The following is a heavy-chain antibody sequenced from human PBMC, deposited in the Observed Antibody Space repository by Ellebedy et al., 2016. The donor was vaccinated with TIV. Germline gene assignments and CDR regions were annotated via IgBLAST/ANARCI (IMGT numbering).Heavy chain of an antibody. D-gene: IGHD3-9*01. J-gene: IGHJ4*02. CDR1: GYSLLTYG. V-gene: IGHV1-18*01. CDR2: ISAHTGDT. Sequence: ASVKVSXXASGYSLLTYGMSWVRQAPGQGLEWMGSISAHTGDTNIAQKWQGRVTMFTDTSTSTAYMELRGLRYDDTAVYFCARGQEDVEWLLSEPGIKLVKSAYFDYWGQGTLVTVSS. CDR3: ARGQEDVEWLLSEPGIKLVKSAYFDY.